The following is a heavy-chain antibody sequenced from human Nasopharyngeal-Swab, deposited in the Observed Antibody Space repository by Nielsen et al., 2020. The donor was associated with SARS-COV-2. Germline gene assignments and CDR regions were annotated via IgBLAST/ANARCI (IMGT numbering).Heavy chain of an antibody. CDR1: GGSISSSSYY. Sequence: GSLRLSCTVSGGSISSSSYYWGWIRQPPGKGLERIGSIYYSGSTYYNPSLKSRVTISVDTSKNQFSLKLSSVTAADTAVYYCARQHRSQYYDILTGYYEDYYFDYWGQGTLVTVSS. V-gene: IGHV4-39*01. CDR2: IYYSGST. D-gene: IGHD3-9*01. J-gene: IGHJ4*02. CDR3: ARQHRSQYYDILTGYYEDYYFDY.